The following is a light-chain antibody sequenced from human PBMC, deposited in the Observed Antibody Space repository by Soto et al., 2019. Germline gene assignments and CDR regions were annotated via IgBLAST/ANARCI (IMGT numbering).Light chain of an antibody. CDR3: QQRSNWPPT. CDR1: LSVSNY. Sequence: EIVLTQSPATLSLSPGERATLSCRASLSVSNYLAWYQQKPGQAPRLLIYDASNRATGIPARFSGSGSETDFTLTISRLVPEDFAVYYCQQRSNWPPTFGGGTKVEIK. J-gene: IGKJ4*01. CDR2: DAS. V-gene: IGKV3-11*01.